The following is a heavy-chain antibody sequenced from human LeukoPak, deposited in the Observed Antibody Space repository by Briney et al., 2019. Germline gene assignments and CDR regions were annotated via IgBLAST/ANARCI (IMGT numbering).Heavy chain of an antibody. V-gene: IGHV3-48*04. CDR1: GFTFSSYS. CDR2: ISSSSSTI. Sequence: GGSLRLSCAASGFTFSSYSMNWVRQAPGKGLEWVSYISSSSSTIYYADSVKGRFTISRDNAKNSLYLQTNSLRAEDTAVYYCARDRAVGVIIAFDIWGQGTTVTVSS. CDR3: ARDRAVGVIIAFDI. J-gene: IGHJ3*02. D-gene: IGHD3-10*01.